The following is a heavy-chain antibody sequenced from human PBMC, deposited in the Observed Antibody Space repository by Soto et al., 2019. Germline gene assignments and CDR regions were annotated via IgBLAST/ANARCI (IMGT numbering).Heavy chain of an antibody. Sequence: SETLSLTCTVSGGSISSGDYYWTWVRQPPGKGLEWIGNIFHSGSTYYTPSLQSRVTISLDTSKNHFSLKLSSVTPADTAVYYCARDRYYGSGTYYNFYSGMDVWGQGTTVTVSS. V-gene: IGHV4-30-4*01. CDR2: IFHSGST. CDR3: ARDRYYGSGTYYNFYSGMDV. CDR1: GGSISSGDYY. J-gene: IGHJ6*02. D-gene: IGHD3-10*01.